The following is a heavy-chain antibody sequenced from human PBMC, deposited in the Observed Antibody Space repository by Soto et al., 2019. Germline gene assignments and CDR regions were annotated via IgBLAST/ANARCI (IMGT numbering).Heavy chain of an antibody. V-gene: IGHV3-48*01. CDR2: ISSSSSTI. CDR1: GFTFSSYS. J-gene: IGHJ4*02. D-gene: IGHD1-26*01. CDR3: ARDRRLGVGATTYFDY. Sequence: GSLRLSCAASGFTFSSYSMNWVRQAPGKGLEWVSYISSSSSTIYYADSVKGRFTISRDNSKNTLYLQMNSLRAEDTAVYYCARDRRLGVGATTYFDYWGQGTLVTVSS.